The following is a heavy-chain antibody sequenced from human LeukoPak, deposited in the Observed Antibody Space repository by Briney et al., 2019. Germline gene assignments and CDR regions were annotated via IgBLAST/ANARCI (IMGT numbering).Heavy chain of an antibody. CDR3: AKEPRRGSYADF. J-gene: IGHJ4*03. Sequence: PGGSLRLSCAASGFTFSGYAMSWVHQAPGKGLEWVSAISANGGKTYYADSVKGRFSISRDNSRNTVYLQMNSLRAEDRAIYHCAKEPRRGSYADFWGQGTLVTVSS. CDR2: ISANGGKT. D-gene: IGHD3-16*01. V-gene: IGHV3-23*01. CDR1: GFTFSGYA.